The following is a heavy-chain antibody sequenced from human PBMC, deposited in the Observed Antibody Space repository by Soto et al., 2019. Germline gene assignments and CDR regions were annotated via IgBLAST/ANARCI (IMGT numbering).Heavy chain of an antibody. J-gene: IGHJ3*02. D-gene: IGHD3-3*01. CDR1: GFTFSSYG. Sequence: GGSLRLSCVASGFTFSSYGMHWVRQAPGKGLEWVAVIWYDGSNKYYADSVKGRFTISRDNSKNTLYLQMNSLRAEDTAVYYCARDRAFGAFDIWGQGTMVTVSS. V-gene: IGHV3-33*01. CDR3: ARDRAFGAFDI. CDR2: IWYDGSNK.